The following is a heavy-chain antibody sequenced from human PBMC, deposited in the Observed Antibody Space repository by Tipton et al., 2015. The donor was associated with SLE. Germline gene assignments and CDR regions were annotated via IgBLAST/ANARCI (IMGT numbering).Heavy chain of an antibody. V-gene: IGHV4-39*06. Sequence: TLSLTCLLSGDSIGRSDYYWGWFRQPPGKGLEWIGNIDFSGSPNYKATLKSRLAISVDTAKNHFTLKMTSVTTADTAVYYCARDGYSYPFDYWGQGTLVTVSS. CDR3: ARDGYSYPFDY. CDR1: GDSIGRSDYY. D-gene: IGHD5-18*01. J-gene: IGHJ4*02. CDR2: IDFSGSP.